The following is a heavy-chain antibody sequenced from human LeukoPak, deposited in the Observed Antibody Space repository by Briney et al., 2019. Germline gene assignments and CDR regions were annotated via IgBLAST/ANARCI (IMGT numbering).Heavy chain of an antibody. CDR1: GYSFASYW. J-gene: IGHJ6*02. D-gene: IGHD2-15*01. CDR3: GRPLYSRNAHYYHGIDV. CDR2: IYSGDSDT. V-gene: IGHV5-51*01. Sequence: GESLKISCKGSGYSFASYWIAWVRQMPGKGLEWMGIIYSGDSDTRYSPSFQGRVTISADKSTNTAYLQWSSLKASDTAVYYCGRPLYSRNAHYYHGIDVWGLGTTVTVSS.